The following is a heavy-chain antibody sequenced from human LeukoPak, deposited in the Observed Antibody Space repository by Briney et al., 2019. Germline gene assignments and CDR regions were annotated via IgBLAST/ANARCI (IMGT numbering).Heavy chain of an antibody. CDR2: INHSGST. D-gene: IGHD2-2*02. J-gene: IGHJ6*02. CDR3: ARWGLGYCSSTSCYTYYYYGMDV. CDR1: GGSFSGYY. V-gene: IGHV4-34*01. Sequence: SETLSLTCAVYGGSFSGYYWSWIRQPPGKGLERIGEINHSGSTNYNPSLKSRVTISVDTSKNQFSLKLSSVTAADTAVYYCARWGLGYCSSTSCYTYYYYGMDVWGQGTTVTVSS.